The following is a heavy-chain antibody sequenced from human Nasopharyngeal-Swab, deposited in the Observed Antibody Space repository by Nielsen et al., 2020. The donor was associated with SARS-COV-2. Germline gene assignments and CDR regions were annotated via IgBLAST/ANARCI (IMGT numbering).Heavy chain of an antibody. CDR1: GYTFTSYD. J-gene: IGHJ4*02. Sequence: ASVKVSCKASGYTFTSYDINWVRQATGQGLEWMGWMNPNSGNTGYAQKFQGRVTMTRNTSISTAYMELSSLRSEDTAVYYCAKGGFDPGWYVYYFDYWGQGTLVTVSS. CDR2: MNPNSGNT. CDR3: AKGGFDPGWYVYYFDY. D-gene: IGHD6-19*01. V-gene: IGHV1-8*01.